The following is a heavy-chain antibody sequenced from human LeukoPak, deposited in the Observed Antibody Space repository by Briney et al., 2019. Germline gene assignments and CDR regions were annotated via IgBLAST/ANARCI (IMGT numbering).Heavy chain of an antibody. CDR1: GFTFHQYA. Sequence: PGGSLRLSCAASGFTFHQYAIRWVRQVPGKGLEWVSGISWNSASIGYADSVKGRFTISRDNAKNSVHLQMNSLRAEDTALYYCAKDKAPLYSGYDWDLDFWGQGTLVTVSS. D-gene: IGHD5-12*01. V-gene: IGHV3-9*01. CDR3: AKDKAPLYSGYDWDLDF. J-gene: IGHJ4*02. CDR2: ISWNSASI.